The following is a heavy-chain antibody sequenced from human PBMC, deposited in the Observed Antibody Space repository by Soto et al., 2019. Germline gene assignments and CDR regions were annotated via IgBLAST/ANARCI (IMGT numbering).Heavy chain of an antibody. CDR1: GGTFSSYA. Sequence: QVQLVQSGAEVKKPGSSVKVSCKASGGTFSSYAISWVRQAPGQGLEWMGGIIPIFGTANYAQKFQGRVTSTAAESTSTAYMELSSLRTEDTAVYYCARSRKKQQLEAFDIWGQGTMVTVST. J-gene: IGHJ3*02. D-gene: IGHD6-13*01. CDR3: ARSRKKQQLEAFDI. V-gene: IGHV1-69*01. CDR2: IIPIFGTA.